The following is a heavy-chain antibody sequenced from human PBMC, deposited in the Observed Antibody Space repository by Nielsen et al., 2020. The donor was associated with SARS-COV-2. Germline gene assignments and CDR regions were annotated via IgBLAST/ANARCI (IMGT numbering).Heavy chain of an antibody. J-gene: IGHJ4*02. V-gene: IGHV4-4*02. CDR1: GDSVSSNDW. Sequence: SETLSLTCAVSGDSVSSNDWWTWVRQSPGKGLEWIGEVSHSGGTNYNPSLKSRVTISADTSKNHFSLNLSSVTAADTALYYCARFLRGNSARYLDYWGQGTLVTVSS. D-gene: IGHD4-23*01. CDR3: ARFLRGNSARYLDY. CDR2: VSHSGGT.